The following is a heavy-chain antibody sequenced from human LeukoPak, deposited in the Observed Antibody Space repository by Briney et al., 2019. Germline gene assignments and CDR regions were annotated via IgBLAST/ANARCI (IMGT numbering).Heavy chain of an antibody. D-gene: IGHD3-10*01. Sequence: PGGSLRLSCAASGFMFSTYWMNWVRQSPGKGLEWVASINQDGSGKYYVDSVKGRFTISRDNSKNSLYLQMHSLRAEDTAVYYCARDINYYRSGRYFNDAFDIWGLGTMVTVSS. CDR1: GFMFSTYW. CDR2: INQDGSGK. V-gene: IGHV3-7*04. J-gene: IGHJ3*02. CDR3: ARDINYYRSGRYFNDAFDI.